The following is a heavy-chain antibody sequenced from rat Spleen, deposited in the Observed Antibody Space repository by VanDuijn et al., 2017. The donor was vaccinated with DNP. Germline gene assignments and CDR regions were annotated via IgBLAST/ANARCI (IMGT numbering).Heavy chain of an antibody. Sequence: QVQLKESGPGLVQPSQTLSLTCTVSGFSLSTYGVAWVRQPPGKGLEWIAAISSGGSTYYNSDLKSRLSISRDTSKSQVCLKVNSLQTEDTAIYFCTRDSYGYNFDYWGQGVMVTVSS. D-gene: IGHD1-2*01. CDR1: GFSLSTYG. J-gene: IGHJ2*01. CDR2: ISSGGST. V-gene: IGHV2S12*01. CDR3: TRDSYGYNFDY.